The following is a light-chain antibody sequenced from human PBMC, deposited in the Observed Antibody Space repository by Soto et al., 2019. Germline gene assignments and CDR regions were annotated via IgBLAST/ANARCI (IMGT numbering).Light chain of an antibody. CDR3: QQYGSSPET. V-gene: IGKV3-20*01. Sequence: EIVLTQSPGTLSLSPGERATLSCRASQSVSSSFLAWYQQKPGQAPRLLIYGASSRATGIPDRFSGSGSGTDFTLIISRLEPEDFAAYYCQQYGSSPETFGQGTKLEIK. CDR2: GAS. CDR1: QSVSSSF. J-gene: IGKJ2*01.